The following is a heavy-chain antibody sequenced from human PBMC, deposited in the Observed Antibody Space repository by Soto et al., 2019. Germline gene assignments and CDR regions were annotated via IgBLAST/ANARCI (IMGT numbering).Heavy chain of an antibody. CDR1: GFTFSSYA. D-gene: IGHD3-16*02. CDR2: ISGSGGST. Sequence: GGSLRLSCAASGFTFSSYAMSWVRQAPGKGLEWVSAISGSGGSTYYADSVKGRFTISRDNSKNTLYLQMNSLRAEDTAVYYCAKDASDMITFGGVIALNYFDYWGQGTLVTVSS. J-gene: IGHJ4*02. CDR3: AKDASDMITFGGVIALNYFDY. V-gene: IGHV3-23*01.